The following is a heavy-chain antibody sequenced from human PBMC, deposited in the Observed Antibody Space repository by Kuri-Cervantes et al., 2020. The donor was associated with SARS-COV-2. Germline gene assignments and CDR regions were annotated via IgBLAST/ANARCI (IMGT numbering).Heavy chain of an antibody. CDR1: GFTFSSYG. J-gene: IGHJ3*01. CDR3: ARPSNFHHDSGAYV. CDR2: IWYDGSNK. D-gene: IGHD3-22*01. V-gene: IGHV3-33*01. Sequence: GGSLRLSCAASGFTFSSYGMHWVRQAPGKGLEWVAFIWYDGSNKYYADSVKGRFTISRDNFKNTVYLQMNSLRAEDTAVYYCARPSNFHHDSGAYVWGQGTMVTVSS.